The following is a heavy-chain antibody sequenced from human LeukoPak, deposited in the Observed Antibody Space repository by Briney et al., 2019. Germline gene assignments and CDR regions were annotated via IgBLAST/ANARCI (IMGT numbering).Heavy chain of an antibody. CDR3: ARDTLAAAGPDY. D-gene: IGHD6-13*01. CDR1: GGSISSSSYY. J-gene: IGHJ4*02. CDR2: IYYSGST. Sequence: PSETLSLTCTVSGGSISSSSYYWGWIRQPPGKGLEWIGSIYYSGSTYYNPSLKSRVTISVDTSKNQFSLKLSSVTAADTAVYYCARDTLAAAGPDYWGQGTLVTVSS. V-gene: IGHV4-39*07.